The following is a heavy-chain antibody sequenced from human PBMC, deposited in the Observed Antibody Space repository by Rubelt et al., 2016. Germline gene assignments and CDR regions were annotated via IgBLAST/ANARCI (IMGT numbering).Heavy chain of an antibody. V-gene: IGHV1-69*04. CDR3: ARDVLEWSDAFDI. D-gene: IGHD3-3*01. Sequence: QVQLVQSGAEVKKPGSSVKVSCKASGGTFSSYAISWVRQAPGQGLEWMGRIIPILGIANYAQKFQGRVTITADKSTSTAYMELSSLRSEDTAVYYGARDVLEWSDAFDIWGQGTMVTVSS. J-gene: IGHJ3*02. CDR1: GGTFSSYA. CDR2: IIPILGIA.